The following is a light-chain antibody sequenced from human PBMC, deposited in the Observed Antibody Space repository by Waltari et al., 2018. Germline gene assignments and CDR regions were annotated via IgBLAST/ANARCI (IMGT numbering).Light chain of an antibody. J-gene: IGLJ3*02. CDR1: SGDVGGHNY. V-gene: IGLV2-11*01. CDR2: DLR. CDR3: CSYAGSYTWV. Sequence: QSALTQPRSVSGSPGQSVTISCTGTSGDVGGHNYVSWYQQHPGKAPKDLIYDLRRRPSGVPVLCCGCRSANTASLTISGLQAEDEADYYCCSYAGSYTWVFGGGTKVTVL.